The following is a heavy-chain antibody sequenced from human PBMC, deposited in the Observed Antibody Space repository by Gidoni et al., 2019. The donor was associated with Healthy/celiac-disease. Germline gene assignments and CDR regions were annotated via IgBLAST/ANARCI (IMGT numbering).Heavy chain of an antibody. CDR3: AKDYDYGDYSTTDAFDI. J-gene: IGHJ3*02. V-gene: IGHV3-23*01. Sequence: EVQLLESGGGWVQPGGYLRLSCAASGFTFSSYAMSWVRPAPGKGLEGGSAFSGSGGITYYADSVKGRFTSSRDNSKNTQFLQRNSLRAEDTAVYYCAKDYDYGDYSTTDAFDIWGQGTMVTVSS. CDR1: GFTFSSYA. CDR2: FSGSGGIT. D-gene: IGHD4-17*01.